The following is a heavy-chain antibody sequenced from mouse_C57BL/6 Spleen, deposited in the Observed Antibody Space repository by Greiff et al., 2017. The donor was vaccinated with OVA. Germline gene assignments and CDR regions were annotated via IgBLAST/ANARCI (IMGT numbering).Heavy chain of an antibody. CDR3: AREITTVVATDYFDY. Sequence: EVNVVESGGGLVKPGGSLKLSCAASGFTFSSYAMSWVRQTPEKRLEWVATISDGGSYTYYPDNVKGRFTISRDNAKNNLYLQMNHLKSDDTAMYYCAREITTVVATDYFDYWGQGTTLTVSS. J-gene: IGHJ2*01. CDR2: ISDGGSYT. CDR1: GFTFSSYA. V-gene: IGHV5-4*01. D-gene: IGHD1-1*01.